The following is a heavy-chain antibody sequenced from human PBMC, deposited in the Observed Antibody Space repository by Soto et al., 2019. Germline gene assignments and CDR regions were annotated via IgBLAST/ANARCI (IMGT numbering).Heavy chain of an antibody. CDR3: AKGRGRNKVDHLAIEA. V-gene: IGHV1-46*01. CDR2: ISPFGGAT. J-gene: IGHJ4*03. Sequence: ASVNVSFKASCDSVSNYYLHLLLQSPLQGGEWLGLISPFGGATAYAQRFKDRVTVTMDQSSTTFYLELSSLRSDDTAVYYCAKGRGRNKVDHLAIEAWGQGAPVTVSS. D-gene: IGHD5-18*01. CDR1: CDSVSNYY.